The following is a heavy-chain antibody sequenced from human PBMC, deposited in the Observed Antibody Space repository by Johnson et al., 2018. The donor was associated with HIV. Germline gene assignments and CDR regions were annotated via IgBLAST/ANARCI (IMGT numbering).Heavy chain of an antibody. J-gene: IGHJ3*02. Sequence: EVQLVESGGGLVQPGRSLRLSCAASGFTFDDYAMHWVRQAPGKGLEWVSGISWNSGSIGYADSVKGRFTISRDNAKNSLYLQMNSQRAEDTALYYCAKASLPDDAFDIWGQGTMVTVSS. D-gene: IGHD1-14*01. V-gene: IGHV3-9*01. CDR2: ISWNSGSI. CDR1: GFTFDDYA. CDR3: AKASLPDDAFDI.